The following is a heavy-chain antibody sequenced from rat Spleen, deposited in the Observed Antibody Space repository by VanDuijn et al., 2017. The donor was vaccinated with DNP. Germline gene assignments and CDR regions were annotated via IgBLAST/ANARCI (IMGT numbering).Heavy chain of an antibody. CDR3: ARRGDPYWYFDF. V-gene: IGHV5-25*01. Sequence: EVQLVESGGGLVQPGRSLKLSCAASGFAFSNYDMAWVRQAPKKGLEWVAAISTGGGNIYYRDSVKGRFTISRDNAKSTLYLQMNSLKSADTATYYCARRGDPYWYFDFWGPGTMVTVSS. CDR1: GFAFSNYD. J-gene: IGHJ1*01. CDR2: ISTGGGNI. D-gene: IGHD1-1*01.